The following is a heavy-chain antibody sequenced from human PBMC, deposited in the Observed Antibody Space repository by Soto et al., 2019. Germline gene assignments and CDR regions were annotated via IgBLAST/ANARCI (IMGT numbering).Heavy chain of an antibody. CDR2: AYVRSKKWNY. J-gene: IGHJ4*02. V-gene: IGHV6-1*01. D-gene: IGHD6-19*01. CDR1: GDSVSSNDAA. CDR3: ARDGGGWYPDY. Sequence: SQTLSLTCAISGDSVSSNDAAWNWIRQSPSRGLEWLGRAYVRSKKWNYHYAESVKSPITVSPDTSKHQFSLQLYPVTPEDTAVYYCARDGGGWYPDYWGQGTPVTVS.